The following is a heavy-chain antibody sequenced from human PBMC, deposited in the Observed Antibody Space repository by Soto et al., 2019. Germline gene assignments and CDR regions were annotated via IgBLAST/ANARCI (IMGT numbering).Heavy chain of an antibody. CDR3: TRASSLDFDF. V-gene: IGHV3-49*04. D-gene: IGHD3-16*01. CDR1: GFTFGDYA. J-gene: IGHJ4*02. CDR2: IRRNAYGGTT. Sequence: LRLSCTTSGFTFGDYALSWVRQAPGKGLEWVGFIRRNAYGGTTDYAASVKGRSTISRDDSKSIAYLQMNSLRTEDTALYYCTRASSLDFDFWGQGTLVTVSS.